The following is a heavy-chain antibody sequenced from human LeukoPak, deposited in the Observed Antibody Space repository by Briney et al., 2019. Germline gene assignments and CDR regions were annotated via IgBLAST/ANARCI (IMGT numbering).Heavy chain of an antibody. CDR1: GFTYSTYP. V-gene: IGHV3-33*04. Sequence: GRPLTLFCGPSGFTYSTYPIHYLRQAPGEARVGVAVIGNDGREQYYTDSVKGRFIISRDKSESTSDLQMSSLIAEDTAVYYCAREGESRWGELSPWGQGTLVTVSA. D-gene: IGHD3-16*02. CDR2: IGNDGREQ. J-gene: IGHJ1*01. CDR3: AREGESRWGELSP.